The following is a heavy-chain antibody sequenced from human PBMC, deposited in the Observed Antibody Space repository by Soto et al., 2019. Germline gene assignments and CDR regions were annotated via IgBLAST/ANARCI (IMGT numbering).Heavy chain of an antibody. CDR2: IWNDGSNE. CDR3: ARDQTDSGGYSDS. J-gene: IGHJ4*02. D-gene: IGHD3-22*01. Sequence: PGGSLRLSCEASGFTFSSYGMRWVRQAPGKGLEWVAIIWNDGSNEYYADSVKGRFTISRDNSKNTLYLQVSNLRAEDTAVYFCARDQTDSGGYSDSWGQGTLVTVSS. CDR1: GFTFSSYG. V-gene: IGHV3-33*01.